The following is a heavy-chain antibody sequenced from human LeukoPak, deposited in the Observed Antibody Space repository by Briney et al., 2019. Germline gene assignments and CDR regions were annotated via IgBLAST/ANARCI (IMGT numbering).Heavy chain of an antibody. V-gene: IGHV3-53*01. J-gene: IGHJ4*02. D-gene: IGHD5-18*01. CDR3: AASTKHTAMVDY. CDR2: IYSGGTT. CDR1: GITVSSNY. Sequence: GGSLRLSCAASGITVSSNYMSWVRQPPGKGLEWVSIIYSGGTTYYADSVQGRFTISRDNAKNSLSLQMNSLRAEDTAVYYCAASTKHTAMVDYWGQGTLVTVSS.